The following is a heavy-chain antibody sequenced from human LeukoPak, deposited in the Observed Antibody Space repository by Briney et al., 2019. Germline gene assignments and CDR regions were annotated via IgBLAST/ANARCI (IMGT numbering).Heavy chain of an antibody. Sequence: SETLSLTCAVYGGSFSGYYWSWIRQPPGKGLKWIGEINHSGSTNYNPSLKSRVTISVDTSKNQFSLKLSSMTAADTAVYYCARGLGGIAVAGIDYWGQGTLVTVSS. J-gene: IGHJ4*02. V-gene: IGHV4-34*01. D-gene: IGHD6-19*01. CDR2: INHSGST. CDR3: ARGLGGIAVAGIDY. CDR1: GGSFSGYY.